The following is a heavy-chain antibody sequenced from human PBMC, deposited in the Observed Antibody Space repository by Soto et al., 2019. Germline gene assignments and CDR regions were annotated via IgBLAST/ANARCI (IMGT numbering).Heavy chain of an antibody. V-gene: IGHV3-64D*08. Sequence: PGGSLRLSCAASGFTFSSYAMSWVRQAPGKGLEYVSAISSNGGSTYYADSVKGRFTISRDNSKNTLYLQMSSLRAEDTAVYYCVKPRDYGDFGWFGPWGQGTLVTVSS. CDR1: GFTFSSYA. D-gene: IGHD4-17*01. J-gene: IGHJ5*02. CDR3: VKPRDYGDFGWFGP. CDR2: ISSNGGST.